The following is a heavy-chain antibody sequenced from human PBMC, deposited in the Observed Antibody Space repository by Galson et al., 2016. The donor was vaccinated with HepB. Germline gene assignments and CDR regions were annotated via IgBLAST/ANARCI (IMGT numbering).Heavy chain of an antibody. D-gene: IGHD6-13*01. J-gene: IGHJ1*01. Sequence: LRLSCAASLFSFSTYTINWLRQAPGKGLEWVSAISSGGTTYYADSVKGRFTISRDNSKNTSSLQMNSLRAEDTAVYYCAKDRDSNWYEKYFQHWGQGTLVTVSS. V-gene: IGHV3-23*01. CDR1: LFSFSTYT. CDR2: ISSGGTT. CDR3: AKDRDSNWYEKYFQH.